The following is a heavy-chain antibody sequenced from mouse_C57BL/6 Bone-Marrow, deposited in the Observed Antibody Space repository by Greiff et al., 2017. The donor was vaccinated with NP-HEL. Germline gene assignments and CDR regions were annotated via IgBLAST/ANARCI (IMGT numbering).Heavy chain of an antibody. V-gene: IGHV1-69*01. Sequence: QVQLQQPGAELVMPGASVKLSCKASGYTFTSYWMHWVKQRPGQGLEWIGEIDPSDSYTNYNQKLKGKSTLTVDKSSSTAYMQLSSLTSEYSAVYDCARDLLFARDYWGQGTSVTVSS. CDR3: ARDLLFARDY. J-gene: IGHJ4*01. CDR1: GYTFTSYW. D-gene: IGHD2-10*01. CDR2: IDPSDSYT.